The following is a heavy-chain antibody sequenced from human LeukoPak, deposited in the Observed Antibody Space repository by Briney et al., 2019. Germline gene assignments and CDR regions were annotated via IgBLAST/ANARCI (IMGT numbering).Heavy chain of an antibody. J-gene: IGHJ4*02. Sequence: PGGSLRLSCAASGFTVSSNYMSWVRQAPGRGLEWVSVIYSGGSTYYADSVKGRFTISRDNSKNTLYLQMNSLRAEDTAVYYCARSFIVGATNFDSWGQGTLVTVSS. D-gene: IGHD1-26*01. CDR3: ARSFIVGATNFDS. V-gene: IGHV3-66*01. CDR2: IYSGGST. CDR1: GFTVSSNY.